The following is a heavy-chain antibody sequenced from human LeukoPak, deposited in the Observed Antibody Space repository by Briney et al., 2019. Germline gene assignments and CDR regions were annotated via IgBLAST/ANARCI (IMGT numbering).Heavy chain of an antibody. CDR3: ARRVEVREVINERLYYFDY. V-gene: IGHV4-39*01. D-gene: IGHD3-10*01. Sequence: SETLSLTCTVSSGSISSSSYYWGWIRQPPGKGLEWIADIYYSVSTYYNPSLKSRVTISADTSKNQFSLKLSSVTAADTAVYYCARRVEVREVINERLYYFDYWGQGTLVTVSS. CDR2: IYYSVST. J-gene: IGHJ4*02. CDR1: SGSISSSSYY.